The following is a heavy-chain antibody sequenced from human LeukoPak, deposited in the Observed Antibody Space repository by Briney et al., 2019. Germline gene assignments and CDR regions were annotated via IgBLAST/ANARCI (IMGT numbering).Heavy chain of an antibody. CDR1: GFTFSSYE. Sequence: GGSLRLSCAASGFTFSSYEMNWVRQAPGKGLEWVSYISSSGSTIYYADSVKGRFTISRDNAKNSLYLQMNSLRAEDTAVYYCARVAWLRLYYFDYWGQGTLVTVSP. CDR2: ISSSGSTI. J-gene: IGHJ4*02. V-gene: IGHV3-48*03. D-gene: IGHD5-12*01. CDR3: ARVAWLRLYYFDY.